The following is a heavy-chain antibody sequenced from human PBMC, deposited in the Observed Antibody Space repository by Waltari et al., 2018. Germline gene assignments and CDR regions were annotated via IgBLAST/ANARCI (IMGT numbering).Heavy chain of an antibody. Sequence: EVQLVESGGGLVKPGDSLRLSCVASGFTFANAWINWVRQAPGKGLEGVGRLKRKAEGGTTDYAAPVKGRFAISRDDSKDTAYLQMNSLKTEDTAMYFCTTEGGRTWPMYWGQGTLVTVSS. D-gene: IGHD2-2*01. CDR3: TTEGGRTWPMY. J-gene: IGHJ4*02. CDR2: LKRKAEGGTT. V-gene: IGHV3-15*01. CDR1: GFTFANAW.